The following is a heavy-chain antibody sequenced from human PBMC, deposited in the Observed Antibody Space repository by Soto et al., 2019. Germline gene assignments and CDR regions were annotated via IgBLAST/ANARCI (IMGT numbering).Heavy chain of an antibody. CDR2: IYHSGST. CDR1: GGSISSDGYS. Sequence: SETLSLTCAVSGGSISSDGYSWSWIRQPPGKGLEWIGYIYHSGSTYYNPSLKSRVTISVDRSKNQFSLKLSSVTAADTAVYYCASPGYSSSWYYFDYWGQGTLVTVSS. CDR3: ASPGYSSSWYYFDY. D-gene: IGHD6-13*01. V-gene: IGHV4-30-2*01. J-gene: IGHJ4*02.